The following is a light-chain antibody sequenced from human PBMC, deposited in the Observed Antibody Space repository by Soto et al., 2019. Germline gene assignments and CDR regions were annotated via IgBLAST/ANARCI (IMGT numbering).Light chain of an antibody. J-gene: IGKJ1*01. V-gene: IGKV1-5*01. Sequence: DVQLTQAPSTLSASVGDRVTITCRASQSIGNWLACYQQKPGKAPNLLIYDASTLENGVPSRFSGSASGTDFTLTISSLQPYDFATYYCQQYNSYSPRTFGQGTKVDI. CDR1: QSIGNW. CDR3: QQYNSYSPRT. CDR2: DAS.